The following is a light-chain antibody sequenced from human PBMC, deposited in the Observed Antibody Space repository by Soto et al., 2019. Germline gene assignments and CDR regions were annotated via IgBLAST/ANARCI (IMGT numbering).Light chain of an antibody. CDR2: AAS. V-gene: IGKV1D-16*01. J-gene: IGKJ4*01. CDR3: QQYNSYWLT. CDR1: QGISNW. Sequence: DIQMTQSPSSGSASAGERVTITFRASQGISNWLAWYQQKPGKAPKLLIYAASRLQSGVPSRFSGSGSGTEFTLTISSLQPDDFATYYCQQYNSYWLTFGGGTKVDIK.